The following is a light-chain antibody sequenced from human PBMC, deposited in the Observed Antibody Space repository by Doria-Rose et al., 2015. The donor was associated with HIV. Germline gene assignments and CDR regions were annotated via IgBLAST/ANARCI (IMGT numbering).Light chain of an antibody. CDR1: SSSIGSNP. V-gene: IGLV1-44*01. CDR3: AAWDDSLNGYV. Sequence: ASGTPGQRVTISCSGTSSSIGSNPVNWYQHLPGTAPKFLIFRSDQRPSGVPDRFSGSKAGTSASLAISGLQSEDEADYYCAAWDDSLNGYVFGTGTKVTVL. CDR2: RSD. J-gene: IGLJ1*01.